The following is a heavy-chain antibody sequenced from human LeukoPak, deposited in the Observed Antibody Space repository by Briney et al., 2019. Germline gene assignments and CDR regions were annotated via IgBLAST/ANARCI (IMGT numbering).Heavy chain of an antibody. CDR1: GFTFSSYW. J-gene: IGHJ4*02. Sequence: GGSLRLSCAASGFTFSSYWMHWVRQAPGKELVWVSRINSDGSSTSYADSVKGRFTISRDNAKNTLYLQMNSLRAEDTAVYYCARVRVDWLSKTKYFDYWGQGTLVTVSS. CDR2: INSDGSST. V-gene: IGHV3-74*01. D-gene: IGHD3-9*01. CDR3: ARVRVDWLSKTKYFDY.